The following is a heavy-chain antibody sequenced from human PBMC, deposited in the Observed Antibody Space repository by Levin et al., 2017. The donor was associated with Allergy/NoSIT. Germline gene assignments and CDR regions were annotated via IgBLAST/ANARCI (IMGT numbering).Heavy chain of an antibody. CDR1: GGTFSSYA. J-gene: IGHJ3*02. Sequence: PGESLKISCKASGGTFSSYAISWVRQAPGQGLEWMGRIIPILGIANYAQKFQGRVTITADKSTSTAYMELSSLRSEDTAVYYCAREGIVAPPGDDIWGQGTMVTVSS. V-gene: IGHV1-69*04. CDR3: AREGIVAPPGDDI. D-gene: IGHD1-26*01. CDR2: IIPILGIA.